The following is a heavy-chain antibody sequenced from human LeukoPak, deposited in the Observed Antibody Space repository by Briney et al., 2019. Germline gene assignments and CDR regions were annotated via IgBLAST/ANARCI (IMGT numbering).Heavy chain of an antibody. J-gene: IGHJ4*02. CDR1: GGSISSSSYY. D-gene: IGHD3-10*01. CDR2: ICYSGST. V-gene: IGHV4-39*01. CDR3: ARLGITMVRGVSLFDY. Sequence: KPSETLSLTCTVSGGSISSSSYYWGWIRQPPGKGLEWIGSICYSGSTYYNPSLKSRVTISVDTSKNQFSLKLSSVTAADTAVYYCARLGITMVRGVSLFDYWGQGTLVTVSS.